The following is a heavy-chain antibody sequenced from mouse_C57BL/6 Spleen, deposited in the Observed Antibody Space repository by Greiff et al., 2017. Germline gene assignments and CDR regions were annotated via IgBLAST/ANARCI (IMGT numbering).Heavy chain of an antibody. CDR2: IYPGGGYT. Sequence: QVHVKQSGAELVRPGTSVKMSCKASGYTFTNYWIGWAKQRPGHGLEWIGDIYPGGGYTNYNEKFKGKATLTADKSSSTAYMQFSSMTSEDSAIYDCEREITSYFDYWGQGTTLTVSS. J-gene: IGHJ2*01. CDR3: EREITSYFDY. D-gene: IGHD1-1*01. CDR1: GYTFTNYW. V-gene: IGHV1-63*01.